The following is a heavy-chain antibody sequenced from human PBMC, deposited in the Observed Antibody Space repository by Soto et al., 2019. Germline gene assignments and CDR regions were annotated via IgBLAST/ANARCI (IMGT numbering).Heavy chain of an antibody. CDR3: ARDRDSYAYLLILPDDY. J-gene: IGHJ4*02. CDR1: GFIFSVHA. D-gene: IGHD5-18*01. Sequence: GGSLRLSCAAPGFIFSVHALHWVRQSPGKGLEWVAFISYDGSNKYYADSVKGRFTISRDISKKTVYLQMNSLRVEDTALYYCARDRDSYAYLLILPDDYWGQGTLVPVSS. V-gene: IGHV3-30-3*01. CDR2: ISYDGSNK.